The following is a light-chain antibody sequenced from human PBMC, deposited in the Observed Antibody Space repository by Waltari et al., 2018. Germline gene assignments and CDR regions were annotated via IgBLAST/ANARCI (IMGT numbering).Light chain of an antibody. CDR1: SRDVGGYKY. CDR3: CSYAGGDTVV. Sequence: QSALTQPSSVSGSPGQSVTISCTVTSRDVGGYKYVSWYQQHPGKAPKLMISDVTERPSGVPFRFPGSKSGNTASLTISGLQAGDEGDYYCCSYAGGDTVVFGGGTKLTGL. J-gene: IGLJ2*01. V-gene: IGLV2-11*01. CDR2: DVT.